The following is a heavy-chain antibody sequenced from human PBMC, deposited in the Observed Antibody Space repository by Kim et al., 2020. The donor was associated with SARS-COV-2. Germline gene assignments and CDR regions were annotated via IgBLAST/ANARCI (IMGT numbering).Heavy chain of an antibody. D-gene: IGHD3-10*01. V-gene: IGHV6-1*01. CDR3: ARDYYYGSGSHDAFDI. CDR1: GDSISSNSAT. Sequence: SQTLSLTCAISGDSISSNSATWNWIRQSPSRGLEWLGRTYYRSKWYNDYAVSVKSRITINPDTSKNQFSLQMNSVTPEDTAVYYCARDYYYGSGSHDAFDIWGQGTMVTVSS. J-gene: IGHJ3*02. CDR2: TYYRSKWYN.